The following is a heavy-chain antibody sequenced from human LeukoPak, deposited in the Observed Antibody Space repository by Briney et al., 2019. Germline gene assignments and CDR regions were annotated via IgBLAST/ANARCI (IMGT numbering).Heavy chain of an antibody. Sequence: PSETLSLTCTVSGGSISSYYWSWIRQPPGKGLEWIGYIYYSGSTNYNPSLKSRVTISVDTSKNQFSLKLSSVTAADTAVYYCARQRGYCSSTSCYDNWFDPWGQGTLVTVSS. CDR1: GGSISSYY. CDR2: IYYSGST. CDR3: ARQRGYCSSTSCYDNWFDP. J-gene: IGHJ5*02. D-gene: IGHD2-2*01. V-gene: IGHV4-59*01.